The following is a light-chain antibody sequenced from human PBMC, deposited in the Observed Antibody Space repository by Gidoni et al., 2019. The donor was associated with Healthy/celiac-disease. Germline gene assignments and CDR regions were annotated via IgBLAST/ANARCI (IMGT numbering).Light chain of an antibody. CDR1: QGISSY. CDR3: QQYYSYPRT. J-gene: IGKJ1*01. Sequence: AIRMTRSPSSVSASTGDRVTITCRASQGISSYLGWYQPKPGKAHKLLIYAASTLQSGVPSRFSRSGSGTAFTLTISCLQSEDFATYYCQQYYSYPRTFGQGTKVEIK. CDR2: AAS. V-gene: IGKV1-8*01.